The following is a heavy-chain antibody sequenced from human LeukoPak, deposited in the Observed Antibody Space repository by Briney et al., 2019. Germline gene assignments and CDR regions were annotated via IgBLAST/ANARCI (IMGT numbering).Heavy chain of an antibody. V-gene: IGHV3-48*01. J-gene: IGHJ5*02. CDR2: ISSSSTI. CDR1: GFTFSSYS. Sequence: GGSLRLSCAASGFTFSSYSMNWVRQAPGKGLEWVSYISSSSTIYYADSVKGRFTISRDNAKNSLYLQMNSLRAEDTAVYYCARDEGTGFDPWGQGTLVTVSS. D-gene: IGHD1-1*01. CDR3: ARDEGTGFDP.